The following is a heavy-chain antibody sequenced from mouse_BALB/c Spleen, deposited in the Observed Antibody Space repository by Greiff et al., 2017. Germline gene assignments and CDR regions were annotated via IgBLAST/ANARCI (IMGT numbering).Heavy chain of an antibody. D-gene: IGHD2-1*01. CDR2: INPSNGRT. V-gene: IGHV1S81*02. Sequence: QVQLQQPGAELVKPGASLKLSCKASGYTFTSYWMHWVKQRPGQGLEWIGEINPSNGRTNYNEKFKSKATLTVDKSSSTAYMQLSSLTSEDSAVYYCARFPYGNPDYWGQGTTLTVSS. CDR3: ARFPYGNPDY. CDR1: GYTFTSYW. J-gene: IGHJ2*01.